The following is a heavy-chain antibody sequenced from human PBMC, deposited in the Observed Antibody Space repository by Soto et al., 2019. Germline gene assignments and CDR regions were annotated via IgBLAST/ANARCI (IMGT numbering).Heavy chain of an antibody. CDR2: INAGNGNT. CDR1: GYTFTSYA. CDR3: ARVDGWFGEYGKYYFDY. Sequence: GASVKVSCKASGYTFTSYAMHWVRQAPGQRLEWMGWINAGNGNTKYSQKFQGRVTITRDTSASTAYMELSSLRSEDTAVYYCARVDGWFGEYGKYYFDYWGQGTLVTVSS. D-gene: IGHD3-10*01. J-gene: IGHJ4*02. V-gene: IGHV1-3*01.